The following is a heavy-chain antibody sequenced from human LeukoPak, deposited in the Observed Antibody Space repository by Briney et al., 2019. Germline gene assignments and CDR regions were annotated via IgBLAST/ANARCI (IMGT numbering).Heavy chain of an antibody. CDR3: ARRAGAYSHPYDY. J-gene: IGHJ4*02. V-gene: IGHV3-53*01. CDR2: IYSGTI. D-gene: IGHD4/OR15-4a*01. CDR1: GFTFSNSW. Sequence: GGSLRLSCAASGFTFSNSWMTWVRQAPGKGLEWVSFIYSGTIHYSDSVKGRFTISRDNSKNTLYLQMNSLRAEDTAVYYCARRAGAYSHPYDYWGQGTLVTVSS.